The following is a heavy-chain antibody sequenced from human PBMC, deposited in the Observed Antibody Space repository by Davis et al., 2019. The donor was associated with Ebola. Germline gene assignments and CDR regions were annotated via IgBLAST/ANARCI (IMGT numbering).Heavy chain of an antibody. J-gene: IGHJ4*02. D-gene: IGHD7-27*01. CDR1: GGSLSGYM. Sequence: SETLSLTCAVYGGSLSGYMWSWIRQPPGKGLEWIGQISHGGVTTYNPSLESRVLMSVDTSTSHFSLRLNSVTSADTAVYYCAIGGMGSWGSYVPPFDHWGRGTQVTVSS. CDR3: AIGGMGSWGSYVPPFDH. CDR2: ISHGGVT. V-gene: IGHV4-34*01.